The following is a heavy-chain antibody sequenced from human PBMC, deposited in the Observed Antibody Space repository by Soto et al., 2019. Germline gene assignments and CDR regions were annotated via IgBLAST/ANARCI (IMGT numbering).Heavy chain of an antibody. CDR1: GGSIRRYY. J-gene: IGHJ5*02. D-gene: IGHD3-10*01. CDR3: ARDPGSGSYYGWFDP. Sequence: SETLSLTCTVSGGSIRRYYWNWIRQPPGKGLEWIGYIYYSGSTNYNPSLKSRVTISVDTSKNQFSLKLSSVTAADTAVYYCARDPGSGSYYGWFDPWGQGTLVTVSS. CDR2: IYYSGST. V-gene: IGHV4-59*01.